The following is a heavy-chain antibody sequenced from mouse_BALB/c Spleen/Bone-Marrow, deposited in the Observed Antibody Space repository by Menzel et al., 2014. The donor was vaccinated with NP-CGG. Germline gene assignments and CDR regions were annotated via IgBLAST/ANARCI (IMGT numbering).Heavy chain of an antibody. CDR3: ARDGNFAMDY. V-gene: IGHV5-4*02. CDR2: INDGGSYT. J-gene: IGHJ4*01. Sequence: EVNVVESGGGLVKPGGSLKLSCAVSGFTFSDYYMYWVRQNPEKRLEWVAIINDGGSYTYYPDSVKGRFTISRDNAKNNLYLQMSSLKSEDTAMYYCARDGNFAMDYWGQGTSVTVSS. D-gene: IGHD2-1*01. CDR1: GFTFSDYY.